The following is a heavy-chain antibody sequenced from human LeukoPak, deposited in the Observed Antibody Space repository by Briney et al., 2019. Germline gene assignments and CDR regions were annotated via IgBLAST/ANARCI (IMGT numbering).Heavy chain of an antibody. CDR1: GDSISSSHY. Sequence: SGTLSLTCAVSGDSISSSHYWSWVRQSPGKGLEWIGEVCHSWSTNYNPSLKSRVTISVDTSKNQFSLKLSSVTAADTAVYYCARVFRTAAGSYFYYYGMDVWGQGTTVTVSS. J-gene: IGHJ6*02. V-gene: IGHV4-4*02. CDR3: ARVFRTAAGSYFYYYGMDV. CDR2: VCHSWST. D-gene: IGHD6-13*01.